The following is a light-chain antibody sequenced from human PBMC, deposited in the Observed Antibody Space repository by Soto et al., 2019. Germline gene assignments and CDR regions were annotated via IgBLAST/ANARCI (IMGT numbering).Light chain of an antibody. CDR3: ATWDDSLNVWI. V-gene: IGLV1-44*01. CDR2: SNT. J-gene: IGLJ2*01. Sequence: QSVLTQPPSASGTPGQRVTISCSGSSSNIGSNTVNWYQQLPGTAPKLLSYSNTQRPSGVPDRITGSKSGTSASLAISGLQSEDESTYYCATWDDSLNVWIFGGGTKVTVL. CDR1: SSNIGSNT.